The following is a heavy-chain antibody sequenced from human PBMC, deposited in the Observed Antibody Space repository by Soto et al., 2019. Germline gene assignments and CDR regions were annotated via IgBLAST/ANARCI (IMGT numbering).Heavy chain of an antibody. J-gene: IGHJ4*02. CDR1: GFSFSVSS. CDR3: AIEGAGFGQ. V-gene: IGHV3-73*01. CDR2: IRSKTYNYAT. Sequence: DVHLVESGGGLVQPWGSVRLSCAASGFSFSVSSRHWVRQAPGKGLEWLGRIRSKTYNYATTYSESVKDRFIISRDDSQDTMFLQMSSLRTEDTAMYYCAIEGAGFGQWGQGTRVTVSS. D-gene: IGHD1-26*01.